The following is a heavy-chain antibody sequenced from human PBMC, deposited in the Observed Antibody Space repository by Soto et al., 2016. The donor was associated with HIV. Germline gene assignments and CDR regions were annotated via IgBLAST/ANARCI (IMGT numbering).Heavy chain of an antibody. D-gene: IGHD3-22*01. CDR3: ARGHAYYDSSGYPQNWFTP. V-gene: IGHV4-31*03. CDR1: GGSISSGGYY. Sequence: QVQLQESGPGLVKPSQTLSLTCTVSGGSISSGGYYWGWIRQHPGKGLEWIGYMYYRGSTYYNPSLKSRVTISVDTSKNQFSLKLNSVTAADTAVYYCARGHAYYDSSGYPQNWFTPGARESWSPSPQ. J-gene: IGHJ5*02. CDR2: MYYRGST.